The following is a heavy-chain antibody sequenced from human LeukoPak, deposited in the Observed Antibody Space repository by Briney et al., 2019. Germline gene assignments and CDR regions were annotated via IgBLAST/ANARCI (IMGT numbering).Heavy chain of an antibody. D-gene: IGHD2-21*01. Sequence: GGSLRLSCSASGFTFSSYAMHWVRQAPGKGLEYVSAISSNGGSTYYADSVRGRFTISRDNSKNMVYLQMNSLTAEDTAVYYCARDRIEGATSNFDYWGQGTLVTVSS. CDR1: GFTFSSYA. CDR3: ARDRIEGATSNFDY. CDR2: ISSNGGST. J-gene: IGHJ4*02. V-gene: IGHV3-64*04.